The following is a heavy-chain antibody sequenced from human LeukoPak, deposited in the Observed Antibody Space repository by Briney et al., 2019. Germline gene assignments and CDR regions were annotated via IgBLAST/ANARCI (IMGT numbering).Heavy chain of an antibody. CDR2: ISYDGSNK. D-gene: IGHD2-8*02. CDR1: GFTFSSYA. J-gene: IGHJ4*02. Sequence: GGSLRLSCAASGFTFSSYAIHWVRQAPGKGLEWVAVISYDGSNKYYADSVKGRFTISRDISKNTLYLQMNSLGPEDTAVFYCARWADGTAAFDYWGQGTLVTVSS. V-gene: IGHV3-30-3*01. CDR3: ARWADGTAAFDY.